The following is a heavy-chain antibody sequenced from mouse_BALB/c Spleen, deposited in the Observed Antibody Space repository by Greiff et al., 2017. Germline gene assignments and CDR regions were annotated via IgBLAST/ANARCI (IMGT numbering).Heavy chain of an antibody. CDR1: GFTFSSYT. CDR3: TRDPDGPPAY. D-gene: IGHD2-3*01. J-gene: IGHJ3*01. Sequence: EVKLVESGGGLVKPGGSLKLSCAASGFTFSSYTMSWVRQTPEKRLEWVATISSGGSYTYYPDSVKGRFTISRDNAKNTLYLQMSSLKSEDTAMYYCTRDPDGPPAYWGQGTLVTVSA. CDR2: ISSGGSYT. V-gene: IGHV5-6-4*01.